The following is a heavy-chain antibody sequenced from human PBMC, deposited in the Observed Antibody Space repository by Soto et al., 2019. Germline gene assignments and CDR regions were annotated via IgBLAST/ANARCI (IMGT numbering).Heavy chain of an antibody. Sequence: DVLLVESGGGLVKPGGSLRLSCAASGFTFSKAFLSWVRQAPGKGLEWVGHIGGNTERGTTKYAAPVRGRCTISRDDSKNTMYLQMNSMKTEDTAMYYCTVSGGYSNSHHWLDPWGHGTPVIVSS. J-gene: IGHJ5*02. V-gene: IGHV3-15*04. D-gene: IGHD6-13*01. CDR2: IGGNTERGTT. CDR1: GFTFSKAF. CDR3: TVSGGYSNSHHWLDP.